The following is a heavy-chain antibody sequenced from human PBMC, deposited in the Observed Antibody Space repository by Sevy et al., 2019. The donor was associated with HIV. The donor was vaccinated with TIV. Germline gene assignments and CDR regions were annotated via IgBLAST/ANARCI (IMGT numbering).Heavy chain of an antibody. CDR3: ARDGVGGYSYSLDY. CDR2: ISSNGGST. Sequence: GGSLRLSCAASGFSFSSYALHWVRQAPGKGLEYVSAISSNGGSTYYADSVKGRFTISRDNSKNTLYLQMGSLRAEDMAVYYCARDGVGGYSYSLDYWGQGTLVTVSS. V-gene: IGHV3-64*02. D-gene: IGHD5-18*01. J-gene: IGHJ4*02. CDR1: GFSFSSYA.